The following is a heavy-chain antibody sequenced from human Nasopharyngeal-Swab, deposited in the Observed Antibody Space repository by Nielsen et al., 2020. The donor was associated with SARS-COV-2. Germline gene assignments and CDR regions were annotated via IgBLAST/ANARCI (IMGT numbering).Heavy chain of an antibody. CDR1: GGTFSSYA. Sequence: SVKVSCKASGGTFSSYAISWVRQAPGQGLEWMGGIIPILGIANYAQKFQGRVTITADKSTSRAYMELSSLRSEDTAVYYCARVRDIVVVPAAIPPSYYYYYGMDVWGQGTTVTVSS. CDR3: ARVRDIVVVPAAIPPSYYYYYGMDV. D-gene: IGHD2-2*02. J-gene: IGHJ6*02. V-gene: IGHV1-69*10. CDR2: IIPILGIA.